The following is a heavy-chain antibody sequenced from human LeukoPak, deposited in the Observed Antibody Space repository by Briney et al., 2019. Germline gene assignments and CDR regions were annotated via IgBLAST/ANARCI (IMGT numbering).Heavy chain of an antibody. V-gene: IGHV3-30*18. D-gene: IGHD3-10*01. Sequence: GRSLRLSCAASGFSFSSYGIHWVRQAPGRGLEWVAAVSYDGNKKYYRDSVKGRFTISRDNSKNTLYLEMISLTTEDTAIYYCAKGHLDYSHGSGSHYSAFDYWGQGTLVTVSS. CDR1: GFSFSSYG. CDR2: VSYDGNKK. J-gene: IGHJ4*02. CDR3: AKGHLDYSHGSGSHYSAFDY.